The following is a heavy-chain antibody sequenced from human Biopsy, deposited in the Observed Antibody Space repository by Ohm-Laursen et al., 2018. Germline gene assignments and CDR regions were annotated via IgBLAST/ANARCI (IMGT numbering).Heavy chain of an antibody. CDR3: ARGMRSSGWPYFDS. CDR1: DDSVSSGSFY. CDR2: IYDRGST. D-gene: IGHD6-19*01. J-gene: IGHJ4*02. V-gene: IGHV4-61*01. Sequence: SGTLSLTCTVSDDSVSSGSFYWTWIRQPPGQGLEYIGYIYDRGSTANYNPSLKSRVTMSVDMPKNQFSLKLSSVTAADTAVYYCARGMRSSGWPYFDSWGQGTLVTVSS.